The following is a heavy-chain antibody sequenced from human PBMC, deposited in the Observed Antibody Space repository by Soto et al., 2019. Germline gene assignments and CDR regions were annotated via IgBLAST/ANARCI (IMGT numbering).Heavy chain of an antibody. CDR2: IYYSGST. Sequence: ASETLSLNGPVSGGSISSSSYYWGWIRQPPGKGLEWIGSIYYSGSTYYNPSLKSRVTISVDTSKNQFSLKLSSVTAADTAVYYCARRDGHIQKNWFDPWGQGTLVTVSS. CDR3: ARRDGHIQKNWFDP. CDR1: GGSISSSSYY. D-gene: IGHD2-21*01. V-gene: IGHV4-39*01. J-gene: IGHJ5*02.